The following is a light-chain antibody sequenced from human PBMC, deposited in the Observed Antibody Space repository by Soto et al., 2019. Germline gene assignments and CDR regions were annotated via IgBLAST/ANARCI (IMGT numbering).Light chain of an antibody. CDR1: QSISSW. V-gene: IGKV1-5*01. Sequence: DIQMTQSPSTLSASVGDRVTITCRASQSISSWLAWYQQKPGKAPKLLICDASNLDSGVPSRFSGSGSGTEFTLTISSLQPDDFATYYCQQYNNYSWTFGQGTKVEIK. CDR2: DAS. J-gene: IGKJ1*01. CDR3: QQYNNYSWT.